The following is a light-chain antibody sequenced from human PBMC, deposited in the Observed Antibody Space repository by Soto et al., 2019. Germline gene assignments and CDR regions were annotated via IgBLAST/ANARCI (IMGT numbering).Light chain of an antibody. Sequence: QLVLTQPPSASGTPGQRVSISCSGSNSNIGSNTVNWYQQLPGTAPQLLIYSSNQRPSGVPDRFSGSESGTSASLAISGLQSEDEADYYCAAWDDSLSRPVFGGGTKLTVL. J-gene: IGLJ2*01. CDR1: NSNIGSNT. V-gene: IGLV1-44*01. CDR2: SSN. CDR3: AAWDDSLSRPV.